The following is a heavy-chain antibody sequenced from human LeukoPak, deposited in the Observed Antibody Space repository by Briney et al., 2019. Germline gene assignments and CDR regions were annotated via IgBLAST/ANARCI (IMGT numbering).Heavy chain of an antibody. CDR3: ARGESYSSGWYESDAFDI. D-gene: IGHD6-19*01. CDR2: MNPNSGNT. Sequence: ASVKVSCKASGYTFTGYYMHWVRQAPGQGLEWMGWMNPNSGNTGYAQKFQGRVTMTRNTSISTAYMELSSLRSEDTAVYYCARGESYSSGWYESDAFDIWGQGTMVTVSS. CDR1: GYTFTGYY. J-gene: IGHJ3*02. V-gene: IGHV1-8*02.